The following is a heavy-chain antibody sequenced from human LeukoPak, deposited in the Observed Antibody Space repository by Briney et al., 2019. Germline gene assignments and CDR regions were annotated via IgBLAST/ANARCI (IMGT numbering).Heavy chain of an antibody. CDR1: GYTFTGYG. Sequence: ASVKVSCKASGYTFTGYGISWVRQAPGQGLEWMGWISAYNGDTSYAQKFQDRVTVTIDTSTNTAYMDLRSLTSDDTGVYYCARRAGHDRGLGILDYWGRGTLVTVSS. CDR3: ARRAGHDRGLGILDY. J-gene: IGHJ4*02. CDR2: ISAYNGDT. D-gene: IGHD6-13*01. V-gene: IGHV1-18*01.